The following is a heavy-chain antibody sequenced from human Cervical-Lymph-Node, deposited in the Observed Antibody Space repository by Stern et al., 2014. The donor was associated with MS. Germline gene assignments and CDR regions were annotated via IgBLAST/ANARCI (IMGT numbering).Heavy chain of an antibody. CDR1: GYTFTTYY. V-gene: IGHV1-46*01. CDR2: FNPSGGKT. J-gene: IGHJ4*02. CDR3: ARVLSLATSDS. D-gene: IGHD1-1*01. Sequence: VQLVQSGAEIRKPGASVKISCEASGYTFTTYYMHWVRQAPGQGLEWVALFNPSGGKTTYAQRFQGRVTVTVDTSTSTVYMELTGLRSEDTAVYYCARVLSLATSDSWGQGTLVIVSS.